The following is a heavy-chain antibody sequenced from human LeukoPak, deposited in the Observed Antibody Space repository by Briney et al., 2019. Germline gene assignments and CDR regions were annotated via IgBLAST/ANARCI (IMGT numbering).Heavy chain of an antibody. D-gene: IGHD2-2*01. CDR2: IIHSGST. CDR1: GGSFTDYY. Sequence: PSETLSLTCAVHGGSFTDYYWTWIRQPPGKGLEWIGEIIHSGSTNYNPSLKSRVTMSVDTSKNQFSLNLSSVAAADTAVYYCARPVRPRGRILVDPASLGGFDPWGQGTLVTVSS. J-gene: IGHJ5*02. CDR3: ARPVRPRGRILVDPASLGGFDP. V-gene: IGHV4-34*12.